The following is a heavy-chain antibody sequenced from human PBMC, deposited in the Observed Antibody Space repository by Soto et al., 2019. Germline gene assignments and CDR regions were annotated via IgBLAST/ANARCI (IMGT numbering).Heavy chain of an antibody. CDR1: GFTFSSYA. J-gene: IGHJ3*02. D-gene: IGHD3-22*01. V-gene: IGHV3-23*01. CDR2: ISGSGGST. CDR3: AESDCITMIVPNSFDI. Sequence: EVQLLESGGGLVQPGGSLRLSCAASGFTFSSYAMSWVRQAPGKGLEWVSAISGSGGSTYYADSVKGRFTISRDNSKITLYLQVNSLRAEDTAVYYGAESDCITMIVPNSFDIWGRGTMVSVS.